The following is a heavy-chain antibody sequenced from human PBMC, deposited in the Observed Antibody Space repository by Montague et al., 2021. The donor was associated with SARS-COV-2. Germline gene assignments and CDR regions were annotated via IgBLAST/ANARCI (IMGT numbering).Heavy chain of an antibody. V-gene: IGHV4-61*02. D-gene: IGHD7-27*01. J-gene: IGHJ6*03. CDR3: ARDLGIMDV. Sequence: TLSLTCTVSGGSINSGSYHWSWIRQPAGKGLEWIGRIYSSGSTNYIPSLKSRVTISVDTSKNQFSLKVTSVTAADTAVYFCARDLGIMDVWGKGTTVTVSS. CDR2: IYSSGST. CDR1: GGSINSGSYH.